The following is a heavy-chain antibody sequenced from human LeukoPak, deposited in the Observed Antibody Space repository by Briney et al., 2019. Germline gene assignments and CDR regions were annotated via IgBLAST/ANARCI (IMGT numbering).Heavy chain of an antibody. V-gene: IGHV3-7*03. Sequence: GGSLRLSCAASGFTFSSYWMSWVRQAPGKGLEWVANIKQDGSEKYYVDSVKGRFTISRDNAKNSLYLQMNSLRAEDTALYYCAKNGVSHYDFWSGWLFDYWGQGTLVTVSS. CDR2: IKQDGSEK. CDR1: GFTFSSYW. D-gene: IGHD3-3*01. J-gene: IGHJ4*02. CDR3: AKNGVSHYDFWSGWLFDY.